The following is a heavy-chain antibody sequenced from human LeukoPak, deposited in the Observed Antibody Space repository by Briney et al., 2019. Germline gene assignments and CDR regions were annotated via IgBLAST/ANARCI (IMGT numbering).Heavy chain of an antibody. V-gene: IGHV3-48*04. J-gene: IGHJ4*02. CDR1: GFTFSSYS. Sequence: GGSLRLSCAASGFTFSSYSMNWVRQAPGKGLEWVSYISSSGSTIYYADSVKGRFTISRDNAKNSLYLQMNSLRAEDTAVYYCARDTVYSSSLRGTDYWGQGTLVTVSS. CDR2: ISSSGSTI. CDR3: ARDTVYSSSLRGTDY. D-gene: IGHD6-6*01.